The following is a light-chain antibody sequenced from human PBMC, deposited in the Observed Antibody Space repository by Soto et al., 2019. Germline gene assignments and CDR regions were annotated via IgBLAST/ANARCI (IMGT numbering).Light chain of an antibody. CDR2: GAS. Sequence: EIVLTQSPGTLSLSPGERATLSCRASQSVSGRYLAWYQQKPGQAPRLLIYGASSRATGIPDRFSGSGSGTDFTLTISRLEPEDFAVYYCQQYGSSPWISFGQGTRLEIK. J-gene: IGKJ5*01. CDR3: QQYGSSPWIS. CDR1: QSVSGRY. V-gene: IGKV3-20*01.